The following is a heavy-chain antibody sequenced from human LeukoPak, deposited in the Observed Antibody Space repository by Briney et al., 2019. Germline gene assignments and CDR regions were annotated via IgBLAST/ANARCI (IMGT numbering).Heavy chain of an antibody. CDR2: ISGSGGST. CDR1: GFTFSSYG. Sequence: QSGGSLRLSCAASGFTFSSYGMSWVRQAPGKGLEWVSAISGSGGSTYYADSVKGRFTISRDNSKNTLYLQMNSLRAEDTAVYYCAKVANYYDSSGYYYFDYWGQGTLVTVSS. CDR3: AKVANYYDSSGYYYFDY. D-gene: IGHD3-22*01. J-gene: IGHJ4*02. V-gene: IGHV3-23*01.